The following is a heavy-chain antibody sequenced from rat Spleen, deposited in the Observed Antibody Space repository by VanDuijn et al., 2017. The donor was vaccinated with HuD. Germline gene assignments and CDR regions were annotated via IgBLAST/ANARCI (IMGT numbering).Heavy chain of an antibody. V-gene: IGHV5-29*01. CDR2: ISYDSRT. Sequence: EVQLVESGGGLVQPGRSLKLSCAASGFTFNNYGMTWVRQVPTKGLEWVATISYDSRTYYRDSVKGRFTISRDNAKSALYLQVDSLRSEDTTTYYCARQATTVPSYFDYWGQGVMVTVSS. CDR1: GFTFNNYG. CDR3: ARQATTVPSYFDY. D-gene: IGHD1-1*01. J-gene: IGHJ2*01.